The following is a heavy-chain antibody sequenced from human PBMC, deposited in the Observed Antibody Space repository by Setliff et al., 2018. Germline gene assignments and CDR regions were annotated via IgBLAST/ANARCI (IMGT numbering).Heavy chain of an antibody. D-gene: IGHD3-10*01. Sequence: LRLSCSASGFTFSSYAMHWVRQAPGKGLEYVSAISSNGDNTYYADSVKGRFTISRDNSKNTLYLQMSSLRAVDTATYYCARINMVRGVPPHLDYWGQGTLVTVSS. V-gene: IGHV3-64*03. CDR1: GFTFSSYA. CDR3: ARINMVRGVPPHLDY. J-gene: IGHJ4*02. CDR2: ISSNGDNT.